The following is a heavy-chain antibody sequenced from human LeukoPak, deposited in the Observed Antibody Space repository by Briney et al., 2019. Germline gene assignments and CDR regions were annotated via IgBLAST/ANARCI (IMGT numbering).Heavy chain of an antibody. J-gene: IGHJ6*03. CDR2: INHSGST. Sequence: SETLSLTCAVYGGSFSGYYWSWIRQPPGKGLEWIGEINHSGSTNYNPSLKSRVTISVDTSKNQFSLKLSSVTAADTAVYYCARDFCGSCSYYNYYHMDVWGKGTTVTVSS. CDR3: ARDFCGSCSYYNYYHMDV. CDR1: GGSFSGYY. V-gene: IGHV4-34*01. D-gene: IGHD2-15*01.